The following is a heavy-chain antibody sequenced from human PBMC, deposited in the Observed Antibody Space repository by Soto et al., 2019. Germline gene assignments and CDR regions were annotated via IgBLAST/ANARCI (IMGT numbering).Heavy chain of an antibody. CDR1: GFTFSSYA. CDR2: ISGSGGST. Sequence: GGSLRLSCAASGFTFSSYAMSWVRQAPGKGLDWVSAISGSGGSTYYADSVKGRFTISRDNSKNTLYLQMNSLRAEDTAVYYCAKGGVKWSTRYYYYYYMDVWAKENTVPVSS. J-gene: IGHJ6*03. D-gene: IGHD3-10*01. CDR3: AKGGVKWSTRYYYYYYMDV. V-gene: IGHV3-23*01.